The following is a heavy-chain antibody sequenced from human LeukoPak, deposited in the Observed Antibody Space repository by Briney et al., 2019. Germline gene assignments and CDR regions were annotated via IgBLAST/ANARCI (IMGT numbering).Heavy chain of an antibody. Sequence: GGSLRLSCAASGVTFDDYAMYWVRQAPGKGLEWVSLISADGGGTYYADSVKGRFTISRDNSKNSLYLQMNSLRSEDTALYYCAHHPFTYCSSISCYYPNHYGMDVWGQGTTVTVSS. V-gene: IGHV3-43*02. J-gene: IGHJ6*02. CDR3: AHHPFTYCSSISCYYPNHYGMDV. D-gene: IGHD2-2*01. CDR1: GVTFDDYA. CDR2: ISADGGGT.